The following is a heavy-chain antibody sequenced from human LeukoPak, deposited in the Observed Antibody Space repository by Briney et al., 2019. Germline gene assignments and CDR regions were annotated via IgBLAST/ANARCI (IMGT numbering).Heavy chain of an antibody. CDR1: GYTFTSYA. CDR3: ARAGYCSGGSCYPYYYYYYMDV. D-gene: IGHD2-15*01. V-gene: IGHV1-18*01. Sequence: GVSVKVSCKASGYTFTSYAISWVRQAPGQGLEWMGWISGHNDDTNYAQRLQGRVTMTTDTSTSTAYMELRSLRSDDTAVYYCARAGYCSGGSCYPYYYYYYMDVWGKGITVTVSS. CDR2: ISGHNDDT. J-gene: IGHJ6*03.